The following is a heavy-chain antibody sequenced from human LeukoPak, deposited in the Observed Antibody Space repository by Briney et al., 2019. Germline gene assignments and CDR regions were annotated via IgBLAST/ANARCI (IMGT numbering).Heavy chain of an antibody. D-gene: IGHD6-6*01. V-gene: IGHV3-23*01. Sequence: GGSLRLSCAASGFTFSSYAMSWVRQAPGKGLEWVSAISGSGGSTCYADSVKGRFTISRDNSKNTLYLQMNSLRAEDSAVYYCAKLIAARPRGTFDYWGQGTLVTVSS. CDR1: GFTFSSYA. CDR3: AKLIAARPRGTFDY. J-gene: IGHJ4*02. CDR2: ISGSGGST.